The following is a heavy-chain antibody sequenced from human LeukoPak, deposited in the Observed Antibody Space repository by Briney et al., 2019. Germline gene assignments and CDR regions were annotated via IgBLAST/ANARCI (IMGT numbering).Heavy chain of an antibody. CDR2: IYYSGST. CDR3: ARGAARVFYYYYYYMDV. D-gene: IGHD6-25*01. CDR1: GGSISSVGYY. V-gene: IGHV4-31*03. Sequence: SETLSLTCTVSGGSISSVGYYWSWIRQHPGKGLEWIGYIYYSGSTYYNPSLKSRVTISVDTSKNQFSLKLSSVTAADTAVYYCARGAARVFYYYYYYMDVWGKGTTVTVSS. J-gene: IGHJ6*03.